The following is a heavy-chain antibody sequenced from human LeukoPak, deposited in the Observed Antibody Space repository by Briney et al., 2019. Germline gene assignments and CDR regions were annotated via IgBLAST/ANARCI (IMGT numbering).Heavy chain of an antibody. D-gene: IGHD3-3*01. CDR2: INHSGST. Sequence: PSETLSLTCAVYGGSFSGYYWSWIRQPPGKGLEWIGEINHSGSTNYNPSLKSRVTISVDTSKNQFSLKLSSVTAADTAVYYCARPDYDFWSGYYGVWGQGTLVTVSS. CDR1: GGSFSGYY. CDR3: ARPDYDFWSGYYGV. V-gene: IGHV4-34*01. J-gene: IGHJ4*02.